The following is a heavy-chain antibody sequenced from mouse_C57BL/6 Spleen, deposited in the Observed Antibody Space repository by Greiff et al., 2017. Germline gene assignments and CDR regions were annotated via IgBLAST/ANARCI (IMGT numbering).Heavy chain of an antibody. CDR1: GFTFSDFY. Sequence: EVKLVESGGGLVQSGRSLRLSCATSGFTFSDFYMEWVRQAPGKGLEWIAASRNKANDYTTEYSASVKGRFIVSRDTSQSILYLQMNALRAEDTAIYYCARDGYGFDYWGQGTTLTVSS. D-gene: IGHD1-1*01. CDR3: ARDGYGFDY. J-gene: IGHJ2*01. V-gene: IGHV7-1*01. CDR2: SRNKANDYTT.